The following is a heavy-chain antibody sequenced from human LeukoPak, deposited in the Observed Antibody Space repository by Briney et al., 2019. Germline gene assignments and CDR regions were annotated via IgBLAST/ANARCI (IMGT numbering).Heavy chain of an antibody. D-gene: IGHD3-22*01. Sequence: GGSLRLSCAASGFTFSSYSMNWVRQAPGKGLEWVSSISSSSSYIYYADSVKGRFTISRDNAKNSLYLQMNSLRAEDTAVYYCAREGNYYDSSGSHFDYWGQGTLVTVSS. V-gene: IGHV3-21*01. CDR2: ISSSSSYI. J-gene: IGHJ4*02. CDR1: GFTFSSYS. CDR3: AREGNYYDSSGSHFDY.